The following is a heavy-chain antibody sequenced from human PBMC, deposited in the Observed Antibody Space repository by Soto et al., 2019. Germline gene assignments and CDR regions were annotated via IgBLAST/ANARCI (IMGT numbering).Heavy chain of an antibody. CDR1: GDSIASGPYY. CDR3: ARDRVRRDNKPYGMDV. D-gene: IGHD2-21*01. V-gene: IGHV4-31*03. CDR2: IFYTGST. J-gene: IGHJ6*02. Sequence: QVQLQESGPGLVKPSQTLSLTCTVSGDSIASGPYYWTWIRQHPGKGLEWIGNIFYTGSTYYNPSLPSRVSTSVDTSKHQFSLRLTSVTAADTAIYYCARDRVRRDNKPYGMDVWGQGTTVTVSS.